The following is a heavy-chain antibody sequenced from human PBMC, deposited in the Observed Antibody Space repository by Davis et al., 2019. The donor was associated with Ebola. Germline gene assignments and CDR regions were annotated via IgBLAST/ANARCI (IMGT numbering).Heavy chain of an antibody. CDR2: IKQDGSKK. CDR1: GFTLSGHW. J-gene: IGHJ3*01. Sequence: PGGSLRLSCAASGFTLSGHWMNWVRQGPGKGLEWVANIKQDGSKKNYVDSVKDRFTISRDDAKNSLFLQMNNLRADDTAVYYCAAELTGDAFDVWGRGTMVTVSS. V-gene: IGHV3-7*03. D-gene: IGHD7-27*01. CDR3: AAELTGDAFDV.